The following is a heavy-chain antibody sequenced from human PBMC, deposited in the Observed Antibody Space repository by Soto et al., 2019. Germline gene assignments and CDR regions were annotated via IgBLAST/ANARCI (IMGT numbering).Heavy chain of an antibody. Sequence: EVQLVQSGAEVKKPGESLRISCKGSGYSFTSYWISWVRQMPGKGLEWMGRIDPSDSYTNYSPSFQGHVTISADKSISTAYLQWSSLKASDTAMYYCARQESSSWYRSSWFDPWGQGTLVTVSS. D-gene: IGHD6-13*01. CDR3: ARQESSSWYRSSWFDP. CDR2: IDPSDSYT. J-gene: IGHJ5*02. V-gene: IGHV5-10-1*01. CDR1: GYSFTSYW.